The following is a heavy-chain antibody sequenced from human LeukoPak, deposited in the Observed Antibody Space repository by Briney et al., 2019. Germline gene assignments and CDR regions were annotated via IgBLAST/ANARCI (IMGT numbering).Heavy chain of an antibody. Sequence: GGSLRLSCAASGFTFSSYAMSWVRQAPGKGLEWVSIIYRGGSTYYADSVKGRFTISRDNSKNTLYLQMNSLRAEDTAVYYCASSDYVWGTYRYSPIDYWGQGTLVTVSS. CDR2: IYRGGST. D-gene: IGHD3-16*02. CDR1: GFTFSSYA. V-gene: IGHV3-66*01. J-gene: IGHJ4*02. CDR3: ASSDYVWGTYRYSPIDY.